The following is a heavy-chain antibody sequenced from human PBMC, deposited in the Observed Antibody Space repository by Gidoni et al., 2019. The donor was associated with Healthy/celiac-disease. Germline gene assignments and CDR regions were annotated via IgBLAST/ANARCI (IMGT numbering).Heavy chain of an antibody. CDR1: VATFSRYA. V-gene: IGHV1-69*01. D-gene: IGHD2-2*03. CDR2: IIPIFGTA. J-gene: IGHJ6*02. Sequence: QAQLVQSGAEVTKLASSVKVSCRTSVATFSRYAIRWGRQAPGQGLEWMAGIIPIFGTANYAQKFQGRVTITADESTSTAYMELSSLRSEDTAVYYCARDLDIVVVPAASHYYYGMDVWGQGTTVTVSS. CDR3: ARDLDIVVVPAASHYYYGMDV.